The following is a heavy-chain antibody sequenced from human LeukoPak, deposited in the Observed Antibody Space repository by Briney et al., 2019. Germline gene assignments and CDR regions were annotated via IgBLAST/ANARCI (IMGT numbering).Heavy chain of an antibody. D-gene: IGHD3-16*01. CDR1: GGSISSYY. V-gene: IGHV4-4*07. J-gene: IGHJ5*02. CDR2: IYTSGST. CDR3: ARVRDFYASGDWFDP. Sequence: PSETLSLTCTVSGGSISSYYWSWIRQPAGKGLEWIGRIYTSGSTNYNPSLKSRVTMSVDTSKNQFSLKLSSVTAADTAVYYCARVRDFYASGDWFDPWGQGTLVTVSS.